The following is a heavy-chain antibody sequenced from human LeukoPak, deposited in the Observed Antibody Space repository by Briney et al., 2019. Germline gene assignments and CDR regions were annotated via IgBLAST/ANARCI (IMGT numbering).Heavy chain of an antibody. V-gene: IGHV3-15*01. D-gene: IGHD1-26*01. CDR3: TTAPDSGSRDDY. CDR1: GFTFRSAW. J-gene: IGHJ4*02. CDR2: ICSQTDGGTT. Sequence: GGSLRLSCTVSGFTFRSAWMSWVRQAPGKGLDWVGRICSQTDGGTTDHGAPVQGRFTISRDDSQSTVYLQMTSLKIEDTAVYFCTTAPDSGSRDDYWGPGTLVTVSS.